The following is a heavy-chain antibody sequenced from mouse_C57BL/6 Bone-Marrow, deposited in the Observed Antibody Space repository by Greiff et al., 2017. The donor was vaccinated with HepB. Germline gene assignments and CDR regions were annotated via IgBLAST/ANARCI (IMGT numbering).Heavy chain of an antibody. CDR3: ASEGKTGFDY. V-gene: IGHV1-64*01. CDR1: GYTFTSYW. CDR2: IHPNSGST. D-gene: IGHD4-1*01. J-gene: IGHJ2*01. Sequence: QVQLQQPGAELVKPGASVKLSCKASGYTFTSYWMHWVNQRPGQGLEWIGMIHPNSGSTNYNEKFKSKATLTVDKSSSTAYMQLSSLTSEDSAVYYCASEGKTGFDYWGQGTTLTVSS.